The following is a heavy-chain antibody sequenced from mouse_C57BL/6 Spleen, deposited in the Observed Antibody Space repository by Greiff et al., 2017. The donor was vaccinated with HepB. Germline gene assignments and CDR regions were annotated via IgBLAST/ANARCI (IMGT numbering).Heavy chain of an antibody. CDR2: ISYSGST. D-gene: IGHD4-1*01. CDR1: GYSITSGYD. J-gene: IGHJ1*03. CDR3: ARDGGKLGGRYFDV. V-gene: IGHV3-1*01. Sequence: DVKLQESGPGMVKPSQSLSLTCTVTGYSITSGYDWHWIRHFPGNKLEWMGYISYSGSTNYNPSLKSRISITHDTSKNHFFLKLNSVTTEDTATYYCARDGGKLGGRYFDVWGTGTTVTVSS.